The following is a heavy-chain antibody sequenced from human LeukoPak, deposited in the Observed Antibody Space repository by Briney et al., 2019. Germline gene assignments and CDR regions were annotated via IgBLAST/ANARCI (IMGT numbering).Heavy chain of an antibody. Sequence: GGSLRLSCAASGFTFSTYAMTWVRQAPGKGLEWVSAISYSGKNTYYADSVKGRFTISRDNAKNSLYLQMNSLRAEDTAVYYCARGELGYCSGGSCSSFDPWGQGTLVTVSS. D-gene: IGHD2-15*01. V-gene: IGHV3-21*01. CDR1: GFTFSTYA. CDR3: ARGELGYCSGGSCSSFDP. J-gene: IGHJ5*02. CDR2: ISYSGKNT.